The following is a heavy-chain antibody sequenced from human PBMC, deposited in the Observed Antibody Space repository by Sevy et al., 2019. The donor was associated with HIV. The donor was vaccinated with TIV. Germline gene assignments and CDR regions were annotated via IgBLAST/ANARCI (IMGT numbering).Heavy chain of an antibody. J-gene: IGHJ6*02. V-gene: IGHV4-34*01. CDR3: ASKGAYYYGMDV. Sequence: SETLSLTCAVYGGSFSGYYWSWIRQPPGKGLEWIGEINHSGSPNYNPSLKSRVTISVDTSKNQFSLKLSSVTAADTAVYYCASKGAYYYGMDVWGQGTTVTVSS. CDR2: INHSGSP. CDR1: GGSFSGYY.